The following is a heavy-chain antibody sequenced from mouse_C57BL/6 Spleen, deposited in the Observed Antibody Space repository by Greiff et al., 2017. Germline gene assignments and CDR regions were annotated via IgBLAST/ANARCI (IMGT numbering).Heavy chain of an antibody. V-gene: IGHV1-9*01. CDR3: ARGGGDAPWFAY. CDR2: ILPGSGST. J-gene: IGHJ3*01. D-gene: IGHD3-3*01. Sequence: VQLQQSGAELMKPGASVKLSCKATGYTFTGYWIEWVKQRPGHGLEWIGEILPGSGSTNYNEKFKGKATLTVDQSSSAAYMQLNSLTSEDSAVYYCARGGGDAPWFAYWGQGTLVTVSA. CDR1: GYTFTGYW.